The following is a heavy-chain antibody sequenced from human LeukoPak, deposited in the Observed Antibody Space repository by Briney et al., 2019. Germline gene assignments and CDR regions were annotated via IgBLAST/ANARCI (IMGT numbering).Heavy chain of an antibody. J-gene: IGHJ5*02. CDR2: IYTSGST. Sequence: SQTLSLTCTVSGGSISSGSYYWSWIRQPAGKGLEWIGRIYTSGSTNYNPSLKSRVTISVDTSKNQFSLELSSVTAADTAVYYCARHRIGSSSWYGVWFDPWGQGTLVTVSS. CDR3: ARHRIGSSSWYGVWFDP. CDR1: GGSISSGSYY. V-gene: IGHV4-61*02. D-gene: IGHD6-13*01.